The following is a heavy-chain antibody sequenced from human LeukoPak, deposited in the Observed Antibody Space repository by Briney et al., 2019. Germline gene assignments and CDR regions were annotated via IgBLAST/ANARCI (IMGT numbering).Heavy chain of an antibody. V-gene: IGHV3-30*04. J-gene: IGHJ4*02. Sequence: GGSLRLSCAASGFTFSSYAMHWVRQAPGKGLEWVAVIPYDGSNKYYAGSVKGRFTISRDNSKNTLYLQMNSLRAEDTAVYYCARDLSRSRPDCSGGSCYSVYWGQGTLVTVSS. CDR3: ARDLSRSRPDCSGGSCYSVY. CDR1: GFTFSSYA. CDR2: IPYDGSNK. D-gene: IGHD2-15*01.